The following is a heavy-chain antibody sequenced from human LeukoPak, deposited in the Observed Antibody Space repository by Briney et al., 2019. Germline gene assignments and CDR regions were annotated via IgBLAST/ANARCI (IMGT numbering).Heavy chain of an antibody. CDR1: GGSISSGPYY. D-gene: IGHD1-26*01. J-gene: IGHJ4*02. CDR3: ARTSGTYFYLFDY. Sequence: PSETLSLTCTVSGGSISSGPYYWGWIRQPPGKGLEWIGSIHYSGSTYYNPSLKSRVTISVDTSKNQFSLKLNSVTAADTAMYYCARTSGTYFYLFDYWGQGTLVTVSS. V-gene: IGHV4-39*07. CDR2: IHYSGST.